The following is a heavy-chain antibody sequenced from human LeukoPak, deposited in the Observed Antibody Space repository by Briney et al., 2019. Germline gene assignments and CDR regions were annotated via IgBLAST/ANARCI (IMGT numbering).Heavy chain of an antibody. CDR2: TSAYNGNT. J-gene: IGHJ4*02. CDR1: GYTFTNYG. CDR3: ARDATDAAFTPMNDY. V-gene: IGHV1-18*01. D-gene: IGHD2-15*01. Sequence: ASVKVSCKTSGYTFTNYGISWVRQAPGQGLEWMGWTSAYNGNTNYAQKLRGRVTLIIDRSTSTVYMELRSLRSGDTAVYYCARDATDAAFTPMNDYWGQGTLVTVSS.